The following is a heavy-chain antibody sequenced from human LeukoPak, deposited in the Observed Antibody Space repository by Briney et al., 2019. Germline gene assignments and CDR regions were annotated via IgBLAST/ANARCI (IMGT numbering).Heavy chain of an antibody. D-gene: IGHD4-17*01. J-gene: IGHJ4*02. CDR3: AKSVMVHGDYEYFDY. CDR2: IRYDGSNK. CDR1: GFTFSSYG. Sequence: GGSLRLSCAASGFTFSSYGMHWVRQAPGKGLEWVAFIRYDGSNKYYADSVKGRFTISRDNSKNTLYLQMNSLRAEDTAVYYCAKSVMVHGDYEYFDYWGQGTLVTVSS. V-gene: IGHV3-30*02.